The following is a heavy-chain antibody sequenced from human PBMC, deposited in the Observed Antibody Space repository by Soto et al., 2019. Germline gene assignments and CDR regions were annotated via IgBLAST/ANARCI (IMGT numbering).Heavy chain of an antibody. CDR2: IIPILGIA. V-gene: IGHV1-69*04. D-gene: IGHD4-17*01. CDR1: GGTFSSYA. Sequence: ASVKVSCKASGGTFSSYAISWVRQAPGQGLEWMGRIIPILGIANYAQKFQGRVTITADKSTSTAYMELSSLRSEDTAVYYCVRDPSSTVTTEYFQHWGQGTLVTVSS. CDR3: VRDPSSTVTTEYFQH. J-gene: IGHJ1*01.